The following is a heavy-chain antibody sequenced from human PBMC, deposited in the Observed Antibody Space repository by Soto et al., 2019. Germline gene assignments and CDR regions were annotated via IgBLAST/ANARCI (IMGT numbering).Heavy chain of an antibody. CDR2: ISFDGSNT. J-gene: IGHJ4*02. Sequence: QVQLVESGGGVVQPGRSLRLSCAASGFPFSDYAMHWVRQAPGKGLEWVAVISFDGSNTYYADSVTGRFTVSRDNSKLTLSLQMNSLRSDDTALYYCAKALRGGCDYWGQGALVTVSS. D-gene: IGHD3-10*01. CDR1: GFPFSDYA. V-gene: IGHV3-30*18. CDR3: AKALRGGCDY.